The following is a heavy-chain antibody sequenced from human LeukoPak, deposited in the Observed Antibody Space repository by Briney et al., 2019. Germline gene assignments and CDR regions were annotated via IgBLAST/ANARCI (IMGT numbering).Heavy chain of an antibody. D-gene: IGHD2-15*01. Sequence: SETLSLTCTVSGGSISSYYWSWIRQPPGKGLEWIGYTYYSGSTNYNPSLKSRVTISVDTSKNQFSLKLSSVTAADTAVYYCARLRYCSGGSCPGRFDPWGQGTLVTVSS. CDR3: ARLRYCSGGSCPGRFDP. V-gene: IGHV4-59*01. CDR1: GGSISSYY. CDR2: TYYSGST. J-gene: IGHJ5*02.